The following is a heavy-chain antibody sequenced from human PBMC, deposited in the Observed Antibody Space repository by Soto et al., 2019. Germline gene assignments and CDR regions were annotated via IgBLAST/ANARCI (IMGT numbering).Heavy chain of an antibody. Sequence: SETLSLTCAVYGGSFSGYYWSWIRQPPGKGLEWIGEINHSGSTNYNPSLKSRVTISVDTSKNQFSLKLSSVTAADTAVYYCARVNRRGCSGSYSKRCYFDYWGQGTLVTVSS. CDR2: INHSGST. D-gene: IGHD1-26*01. CDR3: ARVNRRGCSGSYSKRCYFDY. CDR1: GGSFSGYY. V-gene: IGHV4-34*01. J-gene: IGHJ4*02.